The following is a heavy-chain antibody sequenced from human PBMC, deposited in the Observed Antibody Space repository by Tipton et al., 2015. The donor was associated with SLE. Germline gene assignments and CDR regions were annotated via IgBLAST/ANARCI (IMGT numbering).Heavy chain of an antibody. Sequence: QSGAEVKKPGASVKVSCKSSGYTFSGFYMHWVRQAPGQGLEWMGWINPDSGDTDYAQKFQGRVTMTRDTSISTAYMELNRLKSDDTAVYYCVRHHLVWGFDIWGQGTMVTVSP. D-gene: IGHD3-16*01. J-gene: IGHJ3*02. CDR1: GYTFSGFY. V-gene: IGHV1-2*02. CDR3: VRHHLVWGFDI. CDR2: INPDSGDT.